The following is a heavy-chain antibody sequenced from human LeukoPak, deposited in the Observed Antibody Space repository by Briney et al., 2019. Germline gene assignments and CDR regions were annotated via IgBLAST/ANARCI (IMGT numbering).Heavy chain of an antibody. D-gene: IGHD3-10*01. J-gene: IGHJ5*02. Sequence: NASETLSLTCTVSGGSISSGSYYWSWIRQPAGKGLEWIGRINTSGSTNYNPSLKSRVTISVDTSKNQFSLKLTSVTAADTAVYYCVSAKFLVRGVSWFDPWGQGTLVTVSS. CDR3: VSAKFLVRGVSWFDP. V-gene: IGHV4-61*02. CDR1: GGSISSGSYY. CDR2: INTSGST.